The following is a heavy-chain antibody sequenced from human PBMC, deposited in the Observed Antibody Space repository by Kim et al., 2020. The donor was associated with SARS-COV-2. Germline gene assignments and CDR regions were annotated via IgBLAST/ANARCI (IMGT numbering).Heavy chain of an antibody. CDR2: T. J-gene: IGHJ4*02. V-gene: IGHV4-39*01. Sequence: TYYNPSLKSRVTISVDTSKNQFSLKLSSVTAADTAVYYCARLGNWNYFDYWGQGTLVTVSS. D-gene: IGHD1-20*01. CDR3: ARLGNWNYFDY.